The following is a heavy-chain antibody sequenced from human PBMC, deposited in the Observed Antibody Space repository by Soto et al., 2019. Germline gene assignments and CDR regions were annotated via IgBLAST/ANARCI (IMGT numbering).Heavy chain of an antibody. CDR2: IYPGDSDT. CDR1: GYSFTSYW. J-gene: IGHJ5*02. V-gene: IGHV5-51*01. Sequence: GESVKISCKGSGYSFTSYWIGWVRQMPGKGLEWMGIIYPGDSDTRYSPSFQGQVTISADKSISTAYLQWSSLRASDTAMYYCARQQPGELLLTPNRFDPWGQGSLVTVSS. D-gene: IGHD3-10*01. CDR3: ARQQPGELLLTPNRFDP.